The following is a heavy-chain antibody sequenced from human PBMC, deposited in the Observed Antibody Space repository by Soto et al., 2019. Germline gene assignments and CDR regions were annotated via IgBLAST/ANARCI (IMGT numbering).Heavy chain of an antibody. D-gene: IGHD4-17*01. Sequence: ASVKVSCKASGGTFSNYAFSWVRQAPGQGLEWLGGIMPIFGRPDYAQKFRDRVTITADESTSTAHMELSSLRSEDTAVYYCARVATGGPTVTTYLYYYYGMDVWGQGTTVTVSS. CDR3: ARVATGGPTVTTYLYYYYGMDV. V-gene: IGHV1-69*13. J-gene: IGHJ6*02. CDR2: IMPIFGRP. CDR1: GGTFSNYA.